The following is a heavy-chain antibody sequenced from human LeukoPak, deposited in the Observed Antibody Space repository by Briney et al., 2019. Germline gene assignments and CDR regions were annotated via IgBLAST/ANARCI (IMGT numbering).Heavy chain of an antibody. D-gene: IGHD3-10*01. CDR3: AVAMVRGVIRYYYYGMDV. CDR2: IIPIFGTA. Sequence: SVKVSCKASGGTFTNYAINWVRQAPGQGLEWMGRIIPIFGTANYAQKFQGRVTITADESTSTAYMELSSLRSEDTAVYYCAVAMVRGVIRYYYYGMDVWGQGTTVTVSS. CDR1: GGTFTNYA. V-gene: IGHV1-69*13. J-gene: IGHJ6*02.